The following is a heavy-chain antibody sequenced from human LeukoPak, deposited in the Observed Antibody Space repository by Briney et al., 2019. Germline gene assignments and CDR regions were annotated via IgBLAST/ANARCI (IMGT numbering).Heavy chain of an antibody. Sequence: GRSLRLSCAASGFTFDDYAMHWVRQAPGKGLEWASGISWNSGSIGYADSVKGRFTISRDNAKNSLYLQMNSLRAEDTALYYCAKDIRDGYSYGEEAFDIWGQGTMVTVSS. D-gene: IGHD5-18*01. J-gene: IGHJ3*02. CDR1: GFTFDDYA. CDR2: ISWNSGSI. V-gene: IGHV3-9*01. CDR3: AKDIRDGYSYGEEAFDI.